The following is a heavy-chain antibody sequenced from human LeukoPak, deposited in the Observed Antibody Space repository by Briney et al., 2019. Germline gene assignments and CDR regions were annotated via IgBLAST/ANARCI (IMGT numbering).Heavy chain of an antibody. V-gene: IGHV4-31*03. CDR2: IYYSGST. J-gene: IGHJ4*02. CDR3: ARSWIQLWLLDY. CDR1: VGSISSGGYY. Sequence: SQTLSLSCTVSVGSISSGGYYWSWIRQHPGKGLEWIGYIYYSGSTYYNPSLKSRVTISVDTSKNQFSLKLSSVTAADTAVYYCARSWIQLWLLDYWGQGTLVTVSS. D-gene: IGHD5-18*01.